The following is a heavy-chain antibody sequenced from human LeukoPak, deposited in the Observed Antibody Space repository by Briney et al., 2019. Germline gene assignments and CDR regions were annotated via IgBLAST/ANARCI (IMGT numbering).Heavy chain of an antibody. CDR2: ISGSGSTI. CDR1: GFTFSSYE. Sequence: GGSLRLSXAASGFTFSSYEMNWVRQAPGKGLEWVSYISGSGSTIYYADSVKGRFTISRDNAKNSLYLQMNSLRAEDTAVYYCAGDDYGDYWGQGTLVTVSS. V-gene: IGHV3-48*03. CDR3: AGDDYGDY. J-gene: IGHJ4*02.